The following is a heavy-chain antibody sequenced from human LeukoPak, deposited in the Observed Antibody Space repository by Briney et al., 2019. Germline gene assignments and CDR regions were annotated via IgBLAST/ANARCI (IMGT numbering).Heavy chain of an antibody. Sequence: SETLSLTCSVSGGSISSYYWSWIRQPPGKGLEWIGRIYTSGSTNYNPSLKSRVTMSVDTSKNQFSLQLNSVTPEDTAVYYCARDTGVRPRVAHFDYWGQGTLVTVSS. CDR2: IYTSGST. J-gene: IGHJ4*02. D-gene: IGHD1-14*01. CDR3: ARDTGVRPRVAHFDY. V-gene: IGHV4-4*07. CDR1: GGSISSYY.